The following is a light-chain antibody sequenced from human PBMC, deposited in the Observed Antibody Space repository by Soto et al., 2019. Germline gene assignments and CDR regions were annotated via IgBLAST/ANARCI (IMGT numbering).Light chain of an antibody. CDR2: DAS. CDR1: QSVSTRQ. CDR3: QKHVAPPFG. J-gene: IGKJ2*03. Sequence: EIVLTQSPGTLSLSPGERATLFCRASQSVSTRQVAWYHQKLGQPPRLLFYDASTRATDVPDRFSGGGSGKDLKLIITRPEPEDFAGYFCQKHVAPPFGFGQGTRLEVK. V-gene: IGKV3-20*01.